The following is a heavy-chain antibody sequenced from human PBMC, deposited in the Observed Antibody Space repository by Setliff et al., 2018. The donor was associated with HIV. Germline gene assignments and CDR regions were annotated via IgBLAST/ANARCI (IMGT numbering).Heavy chain of an antibody. CDR3: ARAPYYYASSGYLDY. V-gene: IGHV3-21*01. CDR2: ISSSSCYI. CDR1: GFTFRSYS. J-gene: IGHJ4*02. Sequence: PSETLSLSGAASGFTFRSYSMNWVRQAPGKGLEWVSSISSSSCYIYYADSVKGRFTISRDNAKNSLYLQMNSLRAEDTAVYYCARAPYYYASSGYLDYLGQGTLVTVSS. D-gene: IGHD3-22*01.